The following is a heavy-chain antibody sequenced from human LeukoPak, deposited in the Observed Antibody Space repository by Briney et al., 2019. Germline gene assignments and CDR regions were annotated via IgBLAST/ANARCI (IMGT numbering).Heavy chain of an antibody. V-gene: IGHV1-24*01. D-gene: IGHD3-9*01. J-gene: IGHJ4*02. CDR1: GYTLTELS. CDR2: FDPEDGET. Sequence: ASVKVSCKVSGYTLTELSMHWVRQAPGKGLEWMGGFDPEDGETIYAQKFQGRVTMTEDTSTDTAYMELSSLRSEDTAVCYCATGPNVLRYFDWFRYWGQGTLVTVSS. CDR3: ATGPNVLRYFDWFRY.